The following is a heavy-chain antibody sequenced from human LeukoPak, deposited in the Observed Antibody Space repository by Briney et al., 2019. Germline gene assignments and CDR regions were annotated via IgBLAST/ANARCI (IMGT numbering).Heavy chain of an antibody. CDR2: INWNGGST. CDR3: ARDNLWVVTLRDWYFDL. Sequence: PGGSLRLSCAASGFTFDDYGMSWVRQAPGKGLEWVSGINWNGGSTGYADSVKGRFTISRDNAKNSLYLQMNSLRAEDTALYHCARDNLWVVTLRDWYFDLWGRGTLVTVSS. CDR1: GFTFDDYG. D-gene: IGHD2-21*02. J-gene: IGHJ2*01. V-gene: IGHV3-20*01.